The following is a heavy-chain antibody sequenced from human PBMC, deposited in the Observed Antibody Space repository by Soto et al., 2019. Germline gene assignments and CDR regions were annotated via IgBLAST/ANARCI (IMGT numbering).Heavy chain of an antibody. Sequence: PGGSLRLSCAASGFTFSSYAMHWVRQAPGKGLEWVAVISYDGSNKYYADSVKGRFTISRDNSKNTLYLQMNSLRAEDTAVYYCAKAYPQSSGFDYWGQGTLVTVSS. CDR3: AKAYPQSSGFDY. CDR1: GFTFSSYA. J-gene: IGHJ4*02. D-gene: IGHD1-1*01. V-gene: IGHV3-30*04. CDR2: ISYDGSNK.